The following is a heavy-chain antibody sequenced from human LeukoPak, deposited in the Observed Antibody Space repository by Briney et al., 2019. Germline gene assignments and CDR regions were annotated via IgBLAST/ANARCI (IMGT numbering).Heavy chain of an antibody. CDR3: AKDVGKYSSSWSTPFDAFDI. J-gene: IGHJ3*02. V-gene: IGHV3-30*02. Sequence: GGSLRLSCAASGFTFSSYGIHWVRQAPGKGLEWVAFIRYDGNNKYYADSVKGRFTISRDNSKSTLYLQMNSLRPEDTAVYYCAKDVGKYSSSWSTPFDAFDIWGQGTMVTVSS. D-gene: IGHD6-13*01. CDR2: IRYDGNNK. CDR1: GFTFSSYG.